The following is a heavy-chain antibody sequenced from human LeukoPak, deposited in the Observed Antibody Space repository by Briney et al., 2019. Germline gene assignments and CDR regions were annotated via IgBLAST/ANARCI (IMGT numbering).Heavy chain of an antibody. J-gene: IGHJ4*02. D-gene: IGHD6-13*01. V-gene: IGHV4-4*07. CDR3: ARGIAVTAGTVYFDY. CDR2: IYTSGST. Sequence: SETLSLTCTVSGGSISSHYWSWIRQPAGKGLEWIGRIYTSGSTNYNPSLKSRVTMSVDTSKNQFSLKLSSVTAADTAVYYCARGIAVTAGTVYFDYWGQGTLVTVSP. CDR1: GGSISSHY.